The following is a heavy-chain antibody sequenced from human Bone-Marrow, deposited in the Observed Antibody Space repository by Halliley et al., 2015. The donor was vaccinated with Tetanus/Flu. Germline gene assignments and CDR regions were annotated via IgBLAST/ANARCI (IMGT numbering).Heavy chain of an antibody. J-gene: IGHJ6*01. CDR1: GGSIGNYY. Sequence: TLSLTCTVSGGSIGNYYWTWIRQPPGKGLEWIGYIYYSGGTNYNRSLKSRVTISVDKSKNQFSVNLRSVTAADTAVYYCARGACSYYGMDAWWQGPTVIASS. CDR3: ARGACSYYGMDA. V-gene: IGHV4-59*01. CDR2: IYYSGGT. D-gene: IGHD2-15*01.